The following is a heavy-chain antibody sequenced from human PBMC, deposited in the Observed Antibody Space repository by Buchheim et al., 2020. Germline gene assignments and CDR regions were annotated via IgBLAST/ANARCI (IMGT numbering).Heavy chain of an antibody. J-gene: IGHJ6*02. CDR2: ISSSGSTI. Sequence: EVQLVESGGGLVQPGGSLRLSCAASGFTFSSYEMNWVRQAPGKGLEWVSYISSSGSTIYYADSVKGRFTISRDNAKNSLYLQMNSLRAEDTAVYYCARVRVTIFGVVTLGGMDVWGQGTT. CDR1: GFTFSSYE. CDR3: ARVRVTIFGVVTLGGMDV. D-gene: IGHD3-3*01. V-gene: IGHV3-48*03.